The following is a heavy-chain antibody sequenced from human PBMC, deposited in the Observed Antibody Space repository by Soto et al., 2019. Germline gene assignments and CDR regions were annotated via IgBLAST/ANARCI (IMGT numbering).Heavy chain of an antibody. CDR2: IYYSGST. V-gene: IGHV4-59*01. D-gene: IGHD3-22*01. CDR1: GGSISSYY. Sequence: PSETLSLTCTVSGGSISSYYWSWIRQPPGKGLEWIGYIYYSGSTNYNPSLKSRVTISVDTSKNQFSLKLSSVTAADTAVYYCARGARGGSGWYQYYYDSSGYSNWFDPWGQGTLVTVSS. J-gene: IGHJ5*02. CDR3: ARGARGGSGWYQYYYDSSGYSNWFDP.